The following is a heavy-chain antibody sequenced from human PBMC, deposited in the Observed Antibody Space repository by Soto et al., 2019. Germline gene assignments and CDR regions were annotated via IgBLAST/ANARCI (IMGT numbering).Heavy chain of an antibody. V-gene: IGHV3-33*01. CDR2: IWYDGSNK. D-gene: IGHD3-22*01. CDR3: ARGDYYDSSGYYPFAFDI. Sequence: QVQLVESGGGVVQPGRSLRLSCVASGFTFSSYGMHWVRQAPGKGLEWVAVIWYDGSNKYYADSVKGRFTISRDNSKNTLYLQMNSLRAEDTAVYYCARGDYYDSSGYYPFAFDIWGQGTMVTVSS. CDR1: GFTFSSYG. J-gene: IGHJ3*02.